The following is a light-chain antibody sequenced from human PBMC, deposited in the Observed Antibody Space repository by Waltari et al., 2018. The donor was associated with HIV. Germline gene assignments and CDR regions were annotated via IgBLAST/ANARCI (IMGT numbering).Light chain of an antibody. J-gene: IGLJ3*02. CDR1: KLGDKY. V-gene: IGLV3-1*01. CDR2: QDD. Sequence: SYDLSQPPSVSVSPGQTASITCSGDKLGDKYVSWYQQYPGQSPVLVSYQDDRRPSGISERFSGSNAGTTATLTIGGTQTMDEADYYCQAWDSSAVVFGRGTKLTVL. CDR3: QAWDSSAVV.